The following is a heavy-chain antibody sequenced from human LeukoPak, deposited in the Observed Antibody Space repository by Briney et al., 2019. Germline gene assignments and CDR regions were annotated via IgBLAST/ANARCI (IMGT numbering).Heavy chain of an antibody. CDR2: IYYSGST. J-gene: IGHJ6*03. CDR1: GGSISSSSYY. V-gene: IGHV4-39*07. Sequence: SETLSLTCTVSGGSISSSSYYWGWIRQPPGKGLEWIGSIYYSGSTYYNPSLKSRVTISVDTSKNQFSLKLSSVTAADTAVYYCARCIVVVPAAIWSYYYYYMDVWGKGTTVTVSS. D-gene: IGHD2-2*01. CDR3: ARCIVVVPAAIWSYYYYYMDV.